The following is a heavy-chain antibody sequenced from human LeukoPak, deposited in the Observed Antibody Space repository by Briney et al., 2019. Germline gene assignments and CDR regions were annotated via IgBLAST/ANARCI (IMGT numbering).Heavy chain of an antibody. CDR2: ISYDGSNK. CDR3: ARPVVSYSDY. CDR1: GFTFSSYG. D-gene: IGHD5/OR15-5a*01. V-gene: IGHV3-30*03. Sequence: PGGSLRLSCAASGFTFSSYGMHWVRQAPGKGLEWVAVISYDGSNKYYADSVKGRFTISRDNSKNTLYLQMNSLRAEDTAVYYCARPVVSYSDYWGQGTLVTVSS. J-gene: IGHJ4*02.